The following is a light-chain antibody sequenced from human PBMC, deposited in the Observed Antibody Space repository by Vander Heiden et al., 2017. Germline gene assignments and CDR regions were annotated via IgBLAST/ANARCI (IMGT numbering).Light chain of an antibody. J-gene: IGKJ1*01. CDR3: QQDYSYPRT. CDR2: GAS. V-gene: IGKV1-6*01. CDR1: QGIRND. Sequence: AVQMTQSPSSLSASVGDRVTITCRASQGIRNDLGWYQQKPGQAPKVLIYGASNLHSGVPSRFSGRGSGTDFVLTISGLQPEDSATYFCQQDYSYPRTFGQGTKVEIK.